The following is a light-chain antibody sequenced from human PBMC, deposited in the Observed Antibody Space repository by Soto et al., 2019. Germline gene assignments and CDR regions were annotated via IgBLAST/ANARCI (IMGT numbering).Light chain of an antibody. CDR2: GNS. J-gene: IGLJ1*01. CDR1: SSNIGAGYD. Sequence: AQPPSLSAAPGQRDNIYCTRSSSNIGAGYDVHWYQQLPGTAPKLLIYGNSNRPSGVPDRFSGSKSGTSASLAITGLQAEDEADYYCQSYDSSLSGSNYVFGTGTKSPS. V-gene: IGLV1-40*01. CDR3: QSYDSSLSGSNYV.